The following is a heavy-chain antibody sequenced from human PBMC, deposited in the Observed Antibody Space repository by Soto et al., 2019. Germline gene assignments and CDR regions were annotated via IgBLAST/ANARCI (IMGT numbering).Heavy chain of an antibody. V-gene: IGHV2-5*02. CDR1: GFSLSTTGVA. CDR2: IYWDDDK. J-gene: IGHJ4*02. D-gene: IGHD3-10*01. CDR3: TPTSTMIRGQPLDY. Sequence: QITLKESGPTLVKPTQTLTLTCTFSGFSLSTTGVAVGWIRQPPGKALEWLALIYWDDDKRYSPSLKSRLTITTNTSRNQVVLTMTNVDPVDTATSFCTPTSTMIRGQPLDYWGPGTLVIVSS.